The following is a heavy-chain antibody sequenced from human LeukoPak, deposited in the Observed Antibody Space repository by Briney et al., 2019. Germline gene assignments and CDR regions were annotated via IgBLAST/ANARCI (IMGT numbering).Heavy chain of an antibody. CDR2: ITASGATT. V-gene: IGHV3-23*01. CDR3: ARAEAAGDNRWGYYSFYMDV. D-gene: IGHD6-25*01. Sequence: GGSLRLSCATSGFTFSAHHMNWVRQAPGKGLEWVSGITASGATTYYADSVKGRFTISRDSSQSTLYLQMNSLRAEDTAVYYCARAEAAGDNRWGYYSFYMDVWGKGTTVTVSS. CDR1: GFTFSAHH. J-gene: IGHJ6*03.